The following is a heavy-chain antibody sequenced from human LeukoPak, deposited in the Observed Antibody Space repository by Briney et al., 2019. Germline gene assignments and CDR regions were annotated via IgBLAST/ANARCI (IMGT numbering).Heavy chain of an antibody. J-gene: IGHJ4*02. CDR2: IIPIFGTA. D-gene: IGHD3-16*02. CDR3: ARDLDNVWGSYRYEAGY. Sequence: GSSVKVSCKASGGTFSSYAISWVRQAPGQGLEWMGGIIPIFGTANYAQKFQGRVTITADESTSTAYMELSSLRSEDTAVYYCARDLDNVWGSYRYEAGYWGQGTLVTVSS. V-gene: IGHV1-69*01. CDR1: GGTFSSYA.